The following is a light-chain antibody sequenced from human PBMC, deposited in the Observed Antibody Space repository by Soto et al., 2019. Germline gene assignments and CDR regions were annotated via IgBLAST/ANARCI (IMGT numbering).Light chain of an antibody. Sequence: QSVLTQPPSASGSPGQSVTISCSGSSSNIGGNSVSWYQQLPGTAPKLLTYDDDKRPSGIPDRFSGSKSGTSATLGITGFQTGDEADYYCGSWDSSLSAYVFATGTKATVL. V-gene: IGLV1-51*01. CDR3: GSWDSSLSAYV. CDR1: SSNIGGNS. CDR2: DDD. J-gene: IGLJ1*01.